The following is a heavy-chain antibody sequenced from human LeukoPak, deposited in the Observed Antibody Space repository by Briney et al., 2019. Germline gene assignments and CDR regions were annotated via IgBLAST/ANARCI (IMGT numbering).Heavy chain of an antibody. D-gene: IGHD2-2*02. V-gene: IGHV3-11*04. J-gene: IGHJ5*02. CDR1: GFTFSDYY. CDR3: ARVQIVVVPAAIRT. CDR2: ISSSGSSI. Sequence: GGSLRLSCPASGFTFSDYYMSWIRQAPGKGLEWVSYISSSGSSIYYADSVKGRFTISRDNAKNSLYLQMNSLRAEDTAVYYCARVQIVVVPAAIRTWGQGTLVTVSS.